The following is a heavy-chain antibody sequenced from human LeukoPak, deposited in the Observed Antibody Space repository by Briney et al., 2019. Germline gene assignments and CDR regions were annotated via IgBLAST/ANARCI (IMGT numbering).Heavy chain of an antibody. CDR2: INPNRGGT. CDR3: AIVMITFGGVIDP. J-gene: IGHJ5*02. V-gene: IGHV1-2*02. D-gene: IGHD3-16*01. Sequence: ASVKVSCKASGYTFTGYYMHWVRQAPGQGLEWMGWINPNRGGTNYAQKFQGRVTMTRDTSISTAYMELSRLRSDDTAVYYCAIVMITFGGVIDPWGQGTLVTVSS. CDR1: GYTFTGYY.